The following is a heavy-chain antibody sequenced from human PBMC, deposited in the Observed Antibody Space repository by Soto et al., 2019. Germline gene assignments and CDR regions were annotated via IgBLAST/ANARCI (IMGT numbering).Heavy chain of an antibody. J-gene: IGHJ3*02. D-gene: IGHD2-8*01. CDR2: IYYSGST. CDR1: GGSISSGDYY. V-gene: IGHV4-30-4*01. Sequence: SETLSLTCTVSGGSISSGDYYWSWIRQPPGKGLEWIGYIYYSGSTYYNPSLKSRVTISVNTSKNQFSLKLSSVTAADTAVYYCARGVEDIVLMEAFDIWGQGTMVTVSS. CDR3: ARGVEDIVLMEAFDI.